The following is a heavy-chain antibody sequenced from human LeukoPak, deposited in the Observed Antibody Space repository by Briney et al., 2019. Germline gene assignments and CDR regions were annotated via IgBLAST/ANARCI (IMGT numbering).Heavy chain of an antibody. D-gene: IGHD1-26*01. CDR2: ISYDGSNK. J-gene: IGHJ4*02. Sequence: LPGRSLRLSCAASGFTFSSYAMHWVRQAPGKGLEWVAVISYDGSNKYYADSVKGRFTISRDNSKNTLYLQMNSLRAEDTAVYYCAREVSFGGSYYDYWGQGTLVTVSS. V-gene: IGHV3-30*01. CDR1: GFTFSSYA. CDR3: AREVSFGGSYYDY.